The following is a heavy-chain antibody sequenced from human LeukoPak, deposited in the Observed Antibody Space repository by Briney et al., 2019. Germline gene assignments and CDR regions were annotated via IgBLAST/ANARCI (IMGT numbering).Heavy chain of an antibody. D-gene: IGHD3-22*01. CDR3: ARDKMVITFYYFDY. J-gene: IGHJ4*02. CDR2: ISSSSSYI. Sequence: PGGSLRLSCAASGFTFSSYEMNWVRQAPGKGLEWVSSISSSSSYIYYADSVKGRFTISRDNAKNSLYLQMNSLRAEDTAVYYCARDKMVITFYYFDYWGQGTLVTVSS. CDR1: GFTFSSYE. V-gene: IGHV3-21*01.